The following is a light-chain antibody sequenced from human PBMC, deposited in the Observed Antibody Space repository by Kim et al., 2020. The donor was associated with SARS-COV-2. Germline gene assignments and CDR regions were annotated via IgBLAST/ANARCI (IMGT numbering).Light chain of an antibody. Sequence: GQSITISCTGSSSDIGGFDFISWFQQHPGKAPELILYSVTKRPSGISDRFSGSKSGDTASLTISGLRTEDEALYFCSSYTTTFTWVFGGGTQLTVL. CDR1: SSDIGGFDF. CDR2: SVT. CDR3: SSYTTTFTWV. J-gene: IGLJ3*02. V-gene: IGLV2-14*03.